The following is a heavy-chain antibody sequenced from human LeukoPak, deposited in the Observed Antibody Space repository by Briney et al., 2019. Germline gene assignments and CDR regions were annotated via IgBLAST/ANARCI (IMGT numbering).Heavy chain of an antibody. J-gene: IGHJ4*02. CDR2: IRYDGSNK. CDR1: ALTLNNYH. CDR3: AKDSGSYYTSDY. Sequence: GGPLRLPCAASALTLNNYHMHGPRHARGKGLEWVAVIRYDGSNKYYAGFVEAPFTISRDNSKNTLYPLMNSLRAEDTAVYDCAKDSGSYYTSDYWGQGTLVTASS. D-gene: IGHD3-10*01. V-gene: IGHV3-30*02.